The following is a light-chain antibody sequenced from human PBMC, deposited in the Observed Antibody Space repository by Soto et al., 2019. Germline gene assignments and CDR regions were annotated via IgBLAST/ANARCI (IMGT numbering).Light chain of an antibody. V-gene: IGKV3-20*01. CDR2: ATS. CDR3: QQYGTSPRT. J-gene: IGKJ1*01. CDR1: QSFSSSY. Sequence: EIVLTQSPGTLSLSPGERATLSCRASQSFSSSYLVWYQQKPGQAPRLLIYATSSRATGIPDRFSGSGSQTDFTLTISRLEPEDFAVYYCQQYGTSPRTFGQGTKVDIK.